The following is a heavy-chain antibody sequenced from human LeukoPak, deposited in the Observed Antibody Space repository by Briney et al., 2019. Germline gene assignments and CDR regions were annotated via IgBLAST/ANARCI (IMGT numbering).Heavy chain of an antibody. D-gene: IGHD4-17*01. CDR2: ISSSGNTI. V-gene: IGHV3-48*03. CDR1: GFTFSSYE. Sequence: GGSLRLSCAASGFTFSSYEMNWVRQAPGKGLEWVSYISSSGNTIYYADSVKGRFTISRDNDKNSLYLQMNSLRAEDTAVYYCARVNDYGDYGDFQHWGQGTLVTVSS. CDR3: ARVNDYGDYGDFQH. J-gene: IGHJ1*01.